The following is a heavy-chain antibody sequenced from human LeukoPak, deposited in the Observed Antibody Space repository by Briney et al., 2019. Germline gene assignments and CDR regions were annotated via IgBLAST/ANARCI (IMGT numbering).Heavy chain of an antibody. J-gene: IGHJ4*02. CDR1: GYTFTSYD. D-gene: IGHD6-13*01. CDR3: ARIAAAGNRRLNY. V-gene: IGHV1-8*01. Sequence: ASVKVSCKASGYTFTSYDINWVRQATGQGLEWMGWMNPNSGNTGYAQKFQGRITMTRNTSISTAYMELSSLTPEDTAVYYCARIAAAGNRRLNYWGQGTLVTVSS. CDR2: MNPNSGNT.